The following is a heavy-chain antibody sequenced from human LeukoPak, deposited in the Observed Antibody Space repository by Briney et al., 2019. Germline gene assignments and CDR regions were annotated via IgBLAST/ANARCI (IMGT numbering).Heavy chain of an antibody. Sequence: GESLQISCQASGYSFTSYWIGWVRQMPGKGLEWMGIIYPGDSDTRYSPSFQGQVTISADKSISTAYLQWSSLRASDTAMYYCARSQRSGSYWDYWGQGTLVTVSS. CDR3: ARSQRSGSYWDY. D-gene: IGHD1-26*01. CDR1: GYSFTSYW. J-gene: IGHJ4*02. CDR2: IYPGDSDT. V-gene: IGHV5-51*01.